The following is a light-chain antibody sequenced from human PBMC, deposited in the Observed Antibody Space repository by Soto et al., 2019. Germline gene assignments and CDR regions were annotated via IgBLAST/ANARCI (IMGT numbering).Light chain of an antibody. CDR1: KSFTSSN. V-gene: IGKV3-20*01. CDR2: GAS. J-gene: IGKJ3*01. Sequence: EIVLTQSPGTLSLSPGERATSSARASKSFTSSNLPWNQQKPGQAPRPLFYGASSRATGIPDRFSGSGSGTDFTLTISRLEPEDFAVYYCQQYGSSPRIFTFGPGTKVDIK. CDR3: QQYGSSPRIFT.